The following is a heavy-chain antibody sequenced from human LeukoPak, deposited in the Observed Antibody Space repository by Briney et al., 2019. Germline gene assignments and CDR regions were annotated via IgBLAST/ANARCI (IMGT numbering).Heavy chain of an antibody. CDR2: ISGSGAST. J-gene: IGHJ3*02. CDR3: AKDQQGFDI. D-gene: IGHD1/OR15-1a*01. V-gene: IGHV3-23*01. CDR1: GFTFSSYF. Sequence: GGSLRLSCGASGFTFSSYFMAWVRQTPGKGLEWVSTISGSGASTYYADSVKGRVTISRDNSKNTLYLQTNSLRAEDTAVYYCAKDQQGFDIWGQGTMVTVSS.